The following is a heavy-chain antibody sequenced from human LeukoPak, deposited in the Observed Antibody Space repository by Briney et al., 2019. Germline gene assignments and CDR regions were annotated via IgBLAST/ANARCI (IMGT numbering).Heavy chain of an antibody. V-gene: IGHV3-23*01. CDR3: ARSSSGWYGY. CDR1: GFTFSSVG. D-gene: IGHD6-19*01. CDR2: ISGSGGST. J-gene: IGHJ4*02. Sequence: GGSLRLSCAASGFTFSSVGMHWVRQAPGKGLEWVSTISGSGGSTYYADSVKGRFTISRDNSKNTLYLQMNSLRAEDTAVYYCARSSSGWYGYWGQGTLVTVSS.